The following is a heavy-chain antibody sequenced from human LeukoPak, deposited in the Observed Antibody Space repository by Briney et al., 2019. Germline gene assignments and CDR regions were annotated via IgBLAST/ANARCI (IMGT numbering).Heavy chain of an antibody. Sequence: PSETLSLTCTISGSSITSVSHYWGWIRQPPGKGLEWIGDIYYTGSTYYSPSLRSRVTISVHTSENQFSLRLNSVTAVDTAVYYCARRWGNIVGVTYEYWGQGTLVTASS. CDR1: GSSITSVSHY. CDR3: ARRWGNIVGVTYEY. CDR2: IYYTGST. D-gene: IGHD3-16*01. J-gene: IGHJ4*02. V-gene: IGHV4-39*01.